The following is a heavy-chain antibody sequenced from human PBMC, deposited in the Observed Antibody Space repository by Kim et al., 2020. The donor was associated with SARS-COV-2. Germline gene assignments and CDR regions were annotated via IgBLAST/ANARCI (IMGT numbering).Heavy chain of an antibody. V-gene: IGHV3-15*01. J-gene: IGHJ4*02. D-gene: IGHD3-10*01. CDR3: TTEEPPVGKTTPGVVSKITMVRGVIGREGY. CDR1: GFTFSNAW. Sequence: GGSLRLSCAASGFTFSNAWMSWVRQAPGKGLEWVGRIKSKTDGGTTDYAAPVKGRFTISRDDSKNTLYLQMNSLKTEDTAVYYCTTEEPPVGKTTPGVVSKITMVRGVIGREGYWGQGTLVTVSS. CDR2: IKSKTDGGTT.